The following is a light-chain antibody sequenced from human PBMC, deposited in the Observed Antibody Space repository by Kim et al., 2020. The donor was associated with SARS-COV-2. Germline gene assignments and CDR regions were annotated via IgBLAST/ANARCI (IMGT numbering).Light chain of an antibody. J-gene: IGKJ1*01. CDR2: GAS. Sequence: ASIGDRVTITCRASQGINTYLAWYQQKPGKVPKLLIYGASALHSGVPSRFSGSGSGTDFTLTISSLQPEDVATYYCQKYNSAPWTFGQGTKVDIK. CDR3: QKYNSAPWT. CDR1: QGINTY. V-gene: IGKV1-27*01.